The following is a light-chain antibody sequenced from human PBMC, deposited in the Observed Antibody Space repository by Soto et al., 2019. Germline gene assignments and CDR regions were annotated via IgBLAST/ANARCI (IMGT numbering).Light chain of an antibody. CDR2: KAS. V-gene: IGKV1-5*03. Sequence: DVQMTQSPSTLSASVGDRVTITCRASQSISSWLAWHQQKPGKAPKLLIYKASTLKSGVPSRFSGSGSGTEFTLTISSLQADDFATYYCQQYNDLSTFGGGTKVDIK. J-gene: IGKJ4*01. CDR3: QQYNDLST. CDR1: QSISSW.